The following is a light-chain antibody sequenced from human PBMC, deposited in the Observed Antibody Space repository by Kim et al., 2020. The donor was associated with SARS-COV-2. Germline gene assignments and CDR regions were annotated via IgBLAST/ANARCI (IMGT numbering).Light chain of an antibody. V-gene: IGKV1-39*01. CDR2: AAS. CDR1: QGIGRY. J-gene: IGKJ1*01. Sequence: RSSYVRDRVPITCRGSQGIGRYLNWYQQRPGKAPNLLIYAASSFQSGVPSRFSGSGSGTDFTLTISSLQPEDFATYYCQQSYTWTFGQGTKVDIK. CDR3: QQSYTWT.